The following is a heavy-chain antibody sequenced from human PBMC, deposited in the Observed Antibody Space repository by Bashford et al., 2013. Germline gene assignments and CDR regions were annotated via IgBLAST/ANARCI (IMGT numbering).Heavy chain of an antibody. D-gene: IGHD2-15*01. V-gene: IGHV3-30*03. CDR1: GFTFSSYG. J-gene: IGHJ6*02. CDR2: YHMMEVI. Sequence: RLSCAASGFTFSSYGMHWVRPGSRQGAWSGWQLYHMMEVIILCRLREGRFTISRDNSKNTLYLQMNSLRAEDTAVYYCATAQYCSGGSCSYYYYYGMDVWGQGTTVTVSS. CDR3: ATAQYCSGGSCSYYYYYGMDV.